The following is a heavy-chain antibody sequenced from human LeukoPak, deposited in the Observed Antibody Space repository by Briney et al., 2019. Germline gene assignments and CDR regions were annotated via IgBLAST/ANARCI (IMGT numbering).Heavy chain of an antibody. J-gene: IGHJ4*02. CDR1: GFTFSSYW. D-gene: IGHD3-3*01. V-gene: IGHV3-7*01. Sequence: GGSLRLSCAASGFTFSSYWMSWVRQAPGKGLEWVANIEQDGSEKYYVDSVKGRFTISRDNAKNSLYLQMNSLRAEDTAVYYCARVHPLYYDFWSGYVNYFDYWGQGTLVTVSS. CDR2: IEQDGSEK. CDR3: ARVHPLYYDFWSGYVNYFDY.